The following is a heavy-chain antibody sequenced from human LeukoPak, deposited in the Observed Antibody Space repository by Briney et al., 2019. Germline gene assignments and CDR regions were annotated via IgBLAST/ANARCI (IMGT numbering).Heavy chain of an antibody. D-gene: IGHD3-16*01. CDR2: ITSGAGST. CDR3: TGERRGTYYAFES. V-gene: IGHV3-11*01. Sequence: PGGSLRLSCDASGFSISDYYMSWIRQSPGKGLEWISYITSGAGSTKYADSVKGRFTISRDEAKNSVALQLNSLRAEDTAVYYCTGERRGTYYAFESWGQGTLVTVSS. J-gene: IGHJ4*02. CDR1: GFSISDYY.